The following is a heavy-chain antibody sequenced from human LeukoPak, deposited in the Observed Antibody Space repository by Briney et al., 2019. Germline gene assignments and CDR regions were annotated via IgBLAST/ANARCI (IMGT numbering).Heavy chain of an antibody. CDR3: ARGRGSLDY. V-gene: IGHV3-7*04. CDR1: GFTFSDYY. D-gene: IGHD1-26*01. Sequence: GGSLRLSCAASGFTFSDYYMSWVRQAPGKGLEWVANIKQDGSEKYYVDSVKGRFTISRDNAKNSLYLQLSSLRADDTAVYYCARGRGSLDYWGQGTLVTVSS. J-gene: IGHJ4*02. CDR2: IKQDGSEK.